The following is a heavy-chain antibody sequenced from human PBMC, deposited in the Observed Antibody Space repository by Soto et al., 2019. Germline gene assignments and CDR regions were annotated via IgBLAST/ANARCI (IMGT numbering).Heavy chain of an antibody. J-gene: IGHJ4*02. CDR2: ISYSGST. D-gene: IGHD2-2*01. V-gene: IGHV4-61*01. CDR3: ARDRENCSSGRCYGNFDC. CDR1: GGSVNSGSFS. Sequence: ETLSLTRTVSGGSVNSGSFSWSWIRQPPGKGLEWIGSISYSGSTNYNPSLNSRVTISVDTSKNQFSLKLTSVTAADTALYYCARDRENCSSGRCYGNFDCWGRGTLVTVPQ.